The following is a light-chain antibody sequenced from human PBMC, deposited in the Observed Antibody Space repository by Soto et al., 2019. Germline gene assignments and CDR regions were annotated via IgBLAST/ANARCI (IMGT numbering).Light chain of an antibody. Sequence: DIQMTQSPSSLSASVGDRVTITCRASQNIFSYLSWYQHKPGKAPKLLIYAASSLQSGVPSRFSGSGSRTDFALTISSLQPEDFATFYCQQSYSVPLTFGQGTKVEI. CDR2: AAS. CDR3: QQSYSVPLT. CDR1: QNIFSY. V-gene: IGKV1-39*01. J-gene: IGKJ2*01.